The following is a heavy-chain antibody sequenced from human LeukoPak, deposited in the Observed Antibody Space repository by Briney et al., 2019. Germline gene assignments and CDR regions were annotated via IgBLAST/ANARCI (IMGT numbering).Heavy chain of an antibody. CDR2: IYPGGDS. CDR3: VSDLCGGDDQ. CDR1: GFNVGSKH. Sequence: GGSLRLSCAASGFNVGSKHMNWVRQAPGKGLEWVSGIYPGGDSYYADSLKGRFTISRDNAKDTLYLQMSSLRDEDTAVYYCVSDLCGGDDQWGRGTLVTVSS. V-gene: IGHV3-53*01. J-gene: IGHJ5*02. D-gene: IGHD3-3*01.